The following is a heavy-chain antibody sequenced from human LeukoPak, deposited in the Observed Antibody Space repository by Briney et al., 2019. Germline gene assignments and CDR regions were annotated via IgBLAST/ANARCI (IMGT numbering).Heavy chain of an antibody. CDR3: ARDRALPPYCSSTSCYLRWFDP. D-gene: IGHD2-2*01. J-gene: IGHJ5*02. Sequence: PSETLSLTCTVSGGSISPYYWNFIRQPAGKGLEWIGRISTSGSSKYNPSLESRVTMSVDTSKNQFSLKLSSVTAADTAVYYCARDRALPPYCSSTSCYLRWFDPWGQGTLVTVSS. CDR1: GGSISPYY. CDR2: ISTSGSS. V-gene: IGHV4-4*07.